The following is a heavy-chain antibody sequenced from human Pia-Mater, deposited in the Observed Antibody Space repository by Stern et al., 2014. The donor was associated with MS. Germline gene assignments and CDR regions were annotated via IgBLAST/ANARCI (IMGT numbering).Heavy chain of an antibody. Sequence: VPLVESGGGVVQPGRSLRLSCAASGFTFSSYGMHWVRQAPGKGLEWVAVIWYDGSNKDYADSVKGRFTISRDNSKNTLYLQMNSLRAEDTAVYYCARGLGTYDSSGYWVFDYWGQGTLVTVSS. CDR1: GFTFSSYG. V-gene: IGHV3-33*01. CDR2: IWYDGSNK. CDR3: ARGLGTYDSSGYWVFDY. D-gene: IGHD3-22*01. J-gene: IGHJ4*02.